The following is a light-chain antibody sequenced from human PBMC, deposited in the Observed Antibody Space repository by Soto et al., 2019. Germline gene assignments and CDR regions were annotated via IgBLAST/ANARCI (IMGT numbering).Light chain of an antibody. CDR2: KSS. CDR3: QQYNTSPWT. CDR1: QSISIW. V-gene: IGKV1-5*03. J-gene: IGKJ1*01. Sequence: DIQMTQSPSTLSASVGERVIITCRASQSISIWLAWYQQRPGKAPKLLIYKSSNLETGVPSRFSGSGSGTDFTLTISSLQPDDFATYYCQQYNTSPWTFGQGTKVEIK.